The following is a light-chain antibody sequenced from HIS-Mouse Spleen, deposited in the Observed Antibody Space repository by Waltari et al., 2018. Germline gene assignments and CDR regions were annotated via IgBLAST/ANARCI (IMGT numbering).Light chain of an antibody. V-gene: IGLV2-14*03. CDR1: SSDVGGYNY. CDR3: SSYTSSSFNVV. Sequence: QSALTQPASVSGSPGQSITLSCTGTSSDVGGYNYLSWYQQHPGKAPKLMIYDVSNRPSGVSNRFSGSKSGNTASLTISGLQAEDEADYYCSSYTSSSFNVVFGGGTKLTVL. J-gene: IGLJ2*01. CDR2: DVS.